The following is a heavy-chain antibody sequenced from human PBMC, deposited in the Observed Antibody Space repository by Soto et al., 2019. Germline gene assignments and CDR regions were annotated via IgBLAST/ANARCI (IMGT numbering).Heavy chain of an antibody. CDR2: IYTTGDT. Sequence: SETLSLTCTVSGGSLNNYSWSWIRQPAGKGLEWIGRIYTTGDTNYKSSLRSRVTMSVDTSKNQFSLKLRFLTAADTAMYYCARGSLQFDPWGQGTLVTVSS. CDR3: ARGSLQFDP. V-gene: IGHV4-4*07. J-gene: IGHJ5*02. CDR1: GGSLNNYS.